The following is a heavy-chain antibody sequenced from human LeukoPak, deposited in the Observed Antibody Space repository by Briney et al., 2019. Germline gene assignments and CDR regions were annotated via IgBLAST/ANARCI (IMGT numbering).Heavy chain of an antibody. J-gene: IGHJ4*02. CDR2: VAGSGVTT. CDR1: GFTFSYYA. CDR3: AREAGQWLAYFDY. Sequence: PGGSLRLSCAASGFTFSYYAMCWLRQAPGKGLEWVSTVAGSGVTTYYPNSVKGRFTISRDNAKNSLYLQMNSLRAEDTAVYYCAREAGQWLAYFDYWGQGTLVTVSS. D-gene: IGHD6-19*01. V-gene: IGHV3-23*01.